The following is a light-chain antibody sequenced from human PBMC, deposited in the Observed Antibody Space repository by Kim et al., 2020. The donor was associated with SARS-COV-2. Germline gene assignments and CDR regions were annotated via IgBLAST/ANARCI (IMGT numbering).Light chain of an antibody. V-gene: IGKV1D-16*01. CDR1: QGISSW. CDR3: QQYDSYPRT. J-gene: IGKJ1*01. CDR2: SAS. Sequence: DIQMTQSPSSLSASVGDRVTITCRASQGISSWLAWYQQKPEKAPKCLIYSASSLQSGVPSGFSGSGSGTDFTLTISSLQPEDFATYYCQQYDSYPRTFGQGTKVDIK.